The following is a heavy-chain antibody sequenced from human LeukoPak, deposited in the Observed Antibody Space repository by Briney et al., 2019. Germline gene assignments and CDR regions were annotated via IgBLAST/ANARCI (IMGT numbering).Heavy chain of an antibody. J-gene: IGHJ3*02. D-gene: IGHD3-10*01. CDR3: ARENPITIVRGVIITGAFDI. V-gene: IGHV1-69*06. CDR2: ITPIFGTA. CDR1: GGTFSSYA. Sequence: GASVKVSCKASGGTFSSYAISWVRQAPGQGLEWMGGITPIFGTANYAQKFQGRVTITADKSTSTAYMELSSLRSEDTAVYYCARENPITIVRGVIITGAFDIWGQGTMVTVSS.